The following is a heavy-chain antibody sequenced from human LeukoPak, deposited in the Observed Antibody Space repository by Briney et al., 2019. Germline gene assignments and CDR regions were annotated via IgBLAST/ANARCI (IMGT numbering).Heavy chain of an antibody. D-gene: IGHD3-22*01. CDR2: ISGSGGST. Sequence: GGSLRLSCAASGFTFSTYAMTWVRQAPEKGLEWVSSISGSGGSTYYADFVKGRFTISRDNSKSTLYLQMNGLRAEDTAVYYCAKEQRGYYDSSTYYSGSWFDPWGQGTLVTVSS. J-gene: IGHJ5*02. CDR1: GFTFSTYA. V-gene: IGHV3-23*01. CDR3: AKEQRGYYDSSTYYSGSWFDP.